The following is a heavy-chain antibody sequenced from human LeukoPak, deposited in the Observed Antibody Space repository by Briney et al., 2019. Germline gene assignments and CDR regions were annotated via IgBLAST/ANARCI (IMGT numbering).Heavy chain of an antibody. J-gene: IGHJ4*02. D-gene: IGHD1-26*01. Sequence: SETLSLTCAVSGGSISSNNWWSWVRQSPGKGLEWIGEIYHGGSTNYNPSLKSRVTISVDKSKNQFSLILRSVTAADTAVYYCARETLYSGMYVPDYWGQGTLVTVSS. V-gene: IGHV4-4*02. CDR2: IYHGGST. CDR3: ARETLYSGMYVPDY. CDR1: GGSISSNNW.